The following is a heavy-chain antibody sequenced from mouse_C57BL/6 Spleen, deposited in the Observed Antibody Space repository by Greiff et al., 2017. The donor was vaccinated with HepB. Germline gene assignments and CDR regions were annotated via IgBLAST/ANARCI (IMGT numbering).Heavy chain of an antibody. J-gene: IGHJ2*01. V-gene: IGHV5-16*01. CDR1: GFTFSDYY. D-gene: IGHD2-1*01. Sequence: EVQLVESEGGLVQPGSSMKLSCTASGFTFSDYYMAWVRQVPEKGLEWVANINYDGSSTYYLDSLKSRFIISRDNAKNILYLQMSSLKSEDTATYYCARDGHGNWDYWGQGTTLTVSS. CDR2: INYDGSST. CDR3: ARDGHGNWDY.